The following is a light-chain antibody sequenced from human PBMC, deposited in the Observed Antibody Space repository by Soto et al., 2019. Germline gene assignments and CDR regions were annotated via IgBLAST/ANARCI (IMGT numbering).Light chain of an antibody. V-gene: IGLV2-14*01. CDR2: QVS. CDR1: SSDIGAYNS. CDR3: SSYAGSNNYV. Sequence: QSALTQPASVSGSPGQSITISCTGTSSDIGAYNSVSWYQQHPGKAPKLIVFQVSFRPSAVSDRFSGSKSGNTASLTVSGLQAEDEADYSCSSYAGSNNYVFGTGTKLTVL. J-gene: IGLJ1*01.